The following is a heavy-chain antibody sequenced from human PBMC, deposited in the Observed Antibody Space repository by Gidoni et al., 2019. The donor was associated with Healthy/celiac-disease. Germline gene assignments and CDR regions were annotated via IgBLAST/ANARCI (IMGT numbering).Heavy chain of an antibody. D-gene: IGHD4-4*01. CDR2: INHSGST. CDR3: ARVDTVTTAARTFDY. Sequence: QVQLQQWGAGLLKPSETLSLTCAVYGGSFSGYYWSWIRQPPGKGLEWIGEINHSGSTNYNPSLKSRVTISVYTSKNQFSLKLSSVTAADTAVYYCARVDTVTTAARTFDYWGQGTLVTVSS. CDR1: GGSFSGYY. J-gene: IGHJ4*02. V-gene: IGHV4-34*01.